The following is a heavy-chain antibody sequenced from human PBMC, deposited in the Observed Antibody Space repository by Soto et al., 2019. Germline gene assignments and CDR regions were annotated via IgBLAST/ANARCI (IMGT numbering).Heavy chain of an antibody. CDR1: GYTFSDYY. Sequence: GGSLRLSCAASGYTFSDYYMSWIRQAPGKGLEWISYIDTSGTKIYYADSVKGRFTITRDNAKNSLYLEMNSLRDEDTAVYYCASHYDMWSGYLSPVYYWGQGTLVTVSS. D-gene: IGHD3-3*01. J-gene: IGHJ4*02. CDR2: IDTSGTKI. V-gene: IGHV3-11*01. CDR3: ASHYDMWSGYLSPVYY.